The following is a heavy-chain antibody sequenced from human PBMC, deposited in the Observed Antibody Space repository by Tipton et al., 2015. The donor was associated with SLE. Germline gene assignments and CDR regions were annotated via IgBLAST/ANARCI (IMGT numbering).Heavy chain of an antibody. J-gene: IGHJ3*02. Sequence: LRLSCTVSGGSISSSSYYWGWIRQPPGKGLEWIGSIYYSGNTYYNPSLKSRVTISVDTSKNQFSLKLSSVTAADTAVYYCARDIVVVVAAYLGAFDIWGQGTLVTVSS. CDR2: IYYSGNT. CDR3: ARDIVVVVAAYLGAFDI. V-gene: IGHV4-39*07. D-gene: IGHD2-15*01. CDR1: GGSISSSSYY.